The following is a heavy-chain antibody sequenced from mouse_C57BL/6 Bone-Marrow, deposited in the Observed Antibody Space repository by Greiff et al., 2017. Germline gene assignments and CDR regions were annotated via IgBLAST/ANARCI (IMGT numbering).Heavy chain of an antibody. D-gene: IGHD1-1*01. CDR2: INPNYGTT. Sequence: EVQLQQSGPELVKPGASVKISCKASGYSFTDYNMNWVKQSNGKSLEWIGVINPNYGTTSYNQKFKGKATLTVDQSSSTAYMQLNSLTSEDSAVYYCAHLFITTVVATVDYWGQGTSVTVSS. CDR3: AHLFITTVVATVDY. V-gene: IGHV1-39*01. CDR1: GYSFTDYN. J-gene: IGHJ4*01.